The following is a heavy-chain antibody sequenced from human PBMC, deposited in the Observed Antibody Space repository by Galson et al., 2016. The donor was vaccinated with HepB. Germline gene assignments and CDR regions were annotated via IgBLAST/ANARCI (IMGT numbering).Heavy chain of an antibody. D-gene: IGHD1-26*01. J-gene: IGHJ4*02. CDR1: GFTFSSYS. V-gene: IGHV3-21*01. Sequence: SLRLSCAASGFTFSSYSMNWVRQAPGKGLEWVSGISSSDNKVYAASVKGRFTISRDNAKNSLYLQMNSLRAEDTAVYYCARDPSGSLDYWGQGILVTVSS. CDR3: ARDPSGSLDY. CDR2: ISSSDNK.